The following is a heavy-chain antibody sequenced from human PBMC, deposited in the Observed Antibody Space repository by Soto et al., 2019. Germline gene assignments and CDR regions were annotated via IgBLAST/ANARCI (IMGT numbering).Heavy chain of an antibody. Sequence: DVQLVESGGGLIQPGESLRLSCGAFGFTISGKKYVAWVRQAPGKGLEWVSALYDIDGSFYADSVKGRFTTSSASSKTTVYLQMNDLRPDDTAVYYCATWHEREHAYDVWGLGTTVTVSS. CDR1: GFTISGKKY. V-gene: IGHV3-53*01. J-gene: IGHJ3*01. CDR3: ATWHEREHAYDV. D-gene: IGHD1-1*01. CDR2: LYDIDGS.